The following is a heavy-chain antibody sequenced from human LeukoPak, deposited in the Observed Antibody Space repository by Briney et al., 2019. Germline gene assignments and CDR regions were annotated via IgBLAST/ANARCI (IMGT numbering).Heavy chain of an antibody. V-gene: IGHV3-66*01. CDR3: GRGGSDMDV. CDR2: IERGGSI. CDR1: GMTVSINY. Sequence: WGSLSLTGAASGMTVSINYMSWVCQAPGKGLEWVSVIERGGSIYYADSMKGRFTISRDTFKNILYLQMNSLTAEDTALYFCGRGGSDMDVWGQGTRLTVS. J-gene: IGHJ6*02.